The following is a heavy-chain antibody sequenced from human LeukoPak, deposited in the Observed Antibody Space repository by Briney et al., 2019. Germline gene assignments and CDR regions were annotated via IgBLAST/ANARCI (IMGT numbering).Heavy chain of an antibody. V-gene: IGHV4-59*01. CDR1: GGSISSYY. D-gene: IGHD6-19*01. CDR2: IYYSGST. J-gene: IGHJ2*01. CDR3: ARSPYSRGFYWYFDL. Sequence: PSETLSLTCTVAGGSISSYYWSWIRQPPGKGLEWRGYIYYSGSTNYNPSLKSRVTISVDTSKNQLSLKLSSVTAADTAVYYCARSPYSRGFYWYFDLWGRGTLVTVSS.